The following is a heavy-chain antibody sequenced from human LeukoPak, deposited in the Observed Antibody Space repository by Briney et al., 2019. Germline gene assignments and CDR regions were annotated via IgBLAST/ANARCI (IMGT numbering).Heavy chain of an antibody. CDR2: TYYRSKWSN. CDR1: GDSVSNNRAA. CDR3: ARVVASNSALDY. Sequence: SQTLSLTCAISGDSVSNNRAAWNWIRQSPSRGLEWLGRTYYRSKWSNDYAVSVKSRITINPDTSKNQFSLQLNSVTPEDTAVYYCARVVASNSALDYWGQGILVTVSS. J-gene: IGHJ4*02. V-gene: IGHV6-1*01. D-gene: IGHD6-19*01.